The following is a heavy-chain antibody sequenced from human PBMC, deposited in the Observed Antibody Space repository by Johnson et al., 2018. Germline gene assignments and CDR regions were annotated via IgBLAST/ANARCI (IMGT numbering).Heavy chain of an antibody. D-gene: IGHD4-17*01. J-gene: IGHJ1*01. Sequence: VQLVQSGGGLVQPGGSLRLYCAASGFTFSSYAMSWVRQAPGKGLDWVPDISSSGGSTSYPDSVKGRFTLPRDNPKKTLYPQMNRLSAEDTAVYYCAKYPDSSDFVYFQHWGQGTLVTVSS. V-gene: IGHV3-23*04. CDR2: ISSSGGST. CDR1: GFTFSSYA. CDR3: AKYPDSSDFVYFQH.